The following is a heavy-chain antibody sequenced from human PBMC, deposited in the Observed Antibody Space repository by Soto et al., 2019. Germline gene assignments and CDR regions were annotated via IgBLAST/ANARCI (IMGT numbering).Heavy chain of an antibody. CDR3: ARHRGPTVTTSAFDI. Sequence: ASETLSLTCTVSGGSISSSSYYWGWIRQPPGKGLEWIGSIYYSGSTYYNPSLKSRVTISVDTSKNQFSLKLSSVTAADTAVYYCARHRGPTVTTSAFDIWGQGTMVTVSS. D-gene: IGHD4-17*01. CDR2: IYYSGST. J-gene: IGHJ3*02. CDR1: GGSISSSSYY. V-gene: IGHV4-39*01.